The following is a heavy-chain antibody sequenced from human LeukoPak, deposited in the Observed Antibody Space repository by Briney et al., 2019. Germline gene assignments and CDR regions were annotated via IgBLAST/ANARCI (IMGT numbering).Heavy chain of an antibody. CDR3: AKFSPYGDIVY. D-gene: IGHD4-17*01. CDR1: GFTFSDYA. Sequence: SGGSLRLSCATSGFTFSDYAMSWVRQAPGKGLEWVSAISGNGAATFYVDSVKGRFTISRDNSRNTQYLQMSSLRAEDTAIYYCAKFSPYGDIVYWGQGTLVTVSS. J-gene: IGHJ4*02. CDR2: ISGNGAAT. V-gene: IGHV3-23*01.